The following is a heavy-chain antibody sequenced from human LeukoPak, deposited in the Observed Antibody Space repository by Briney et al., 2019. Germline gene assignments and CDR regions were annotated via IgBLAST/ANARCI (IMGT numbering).Heavy chain of an antibody. Sequence: SETLSLTCTVSGGSISSGDYYWSWIRQPPGKGLEWIGYIYYSGSTYFNPSLKSRVTISVDTSKNQFSLKLSSVTAADTAVYYCASYYYDSSGYYPAWDWGQGTLVTVSS. V-gene: IGHV4-30-4*08. CDR1: GGSISSGDYY. CDR2: IYYSGST. CDR3: ASYYYDSSGYYPAWD. J-gene: IGHJ4*02. D-gene: IGHD3-22*01.